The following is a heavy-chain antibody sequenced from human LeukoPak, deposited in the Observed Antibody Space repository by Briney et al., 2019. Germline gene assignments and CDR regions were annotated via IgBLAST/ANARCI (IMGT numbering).Heavy chain of an antibody. CDR1: GFTFRTYS. CDR2: ITSNSGDI. CDR3: TRDLGVVVRNPTFDY. Sequence: GGSPRLSCAASGFTFRTYSMNWVRQAPGKGLEWVSSITSNSGDIFYADSVKGRFTISRDNAKNSLYLQMSSLGAEDTAVYYCTRDLGVVVRNPTFDYWGQGALVTVSA. V-gene: IGHV3-21*01. D-gene: IGHD2-21*01. J-gene: IGHJ4*02.